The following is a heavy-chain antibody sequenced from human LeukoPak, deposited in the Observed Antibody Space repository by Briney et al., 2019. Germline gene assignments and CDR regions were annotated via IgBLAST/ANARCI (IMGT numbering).Heavy chain of an antibody. CDR2: IYHGGST. CDR3: AEDYGDVKFDY. D-gene: IGHD4-17*01. V-gene: IGHV4-59*01. J-gene: IGHJ4*02. CDR1: GGSISSYY. Sequence: SETLSLTCTVSGGSISSYYWSWIRQPPGKGLEFVGYIYHGGSTNYNPSLRSRLTMSVDTSKDQFSLKLSSVTAADTAVYFCAEDYGDVKFDYWGQGTLVTVSS.